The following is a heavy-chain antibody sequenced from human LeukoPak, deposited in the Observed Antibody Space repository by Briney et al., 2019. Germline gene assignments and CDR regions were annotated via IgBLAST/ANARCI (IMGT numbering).Heavy chain of an antibody. CDR2: ISGSGGST. J-gene: IGHJ5*02. D-gene: IGHD2-2*01. CDR3: ASYCSSTSCYAFRFDP. Sequence: PGGSLRLSCAASGFTFSSYAMSWVRQAPGKGLEWVSAISGSGGSTYYADSVKGRFTISRDNSKNTLYLQVNSLRAEDTAVYYCASYCSSTSCYAFRFDPWGQGTLVTVSS. V-gene: IGHV3-23*01. CDR1: GFTFSSYA.